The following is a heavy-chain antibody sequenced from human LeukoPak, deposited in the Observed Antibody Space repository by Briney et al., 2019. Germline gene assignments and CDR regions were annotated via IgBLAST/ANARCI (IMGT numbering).Heavy chain of an antibody. D-gene: IGHD6-6*01. J-gene: IGHJ4*03. CDR2: IDHRGSS. Sequence: ETLSLTCAVHGESFSAYFWSWIRQVPGKGLEWIGEIDHRGSSNYNPPLKSRATISVDTSKNHFSLRLTSVTAADTAVYYCATRSSTLAAARCFDDWGQGTVVTVSS. CDR1: GESFSAYF. CDR3: ATRSSTLAAARCFDD. V-gene: IGHV4-34*01.